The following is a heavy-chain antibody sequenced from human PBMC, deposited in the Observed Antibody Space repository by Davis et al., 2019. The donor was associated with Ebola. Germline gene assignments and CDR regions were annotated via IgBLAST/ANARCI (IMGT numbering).Heavy chain of an antibody. D-gene: IGHD3-22*01. V-gene: IGHV4-39*01. CDR3: ARLIEYYYDSSGYYRIDYFDY. J-gene: IGHJ4*02. CDR1: GGSFSGYY. CDR2: IYYSGST. Sequence: SETLSLTCAVHGGSFSGYYWGWIRQPPGKGPEWIGSIYYSGSTYYNPSLKSRVTISVDTSKNQFSLKLSSVTAADTAVYYCARLIEYYYDSSGYYRIDYFDYWGQGTLVTVSS.